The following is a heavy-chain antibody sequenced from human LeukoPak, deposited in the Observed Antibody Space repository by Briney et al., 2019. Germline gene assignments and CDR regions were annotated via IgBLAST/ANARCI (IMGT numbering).Heavy chain of an antibody. V-gene: IGHV3-30*04. D-gene: IGHD1-26*01. Sequence: GGSLRLSCAASGFTFSSYAMHWVRQAPGKGLEWVAVISYDGSDKYYADSVKGRFTISRDNSKNTLYLQMNSLRAEDTAVYYCARDPVGATVDHFDYWGQGTLVTVSS. CDR1: GFTFSSYA. CDR3: ARDPVGATVDHFDY. CDR2: ISYDGSDK. J-gene: IGHJ4*02.